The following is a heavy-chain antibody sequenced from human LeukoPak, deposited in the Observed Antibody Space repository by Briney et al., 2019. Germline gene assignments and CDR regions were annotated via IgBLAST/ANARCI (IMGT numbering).Heavy chain of an antibody. Sequence: GGSLRLSCAAPGFTLSNYWMHWVRQAPGKGLVWVSRINSDGSSTSYADSVKGRFTISRDNAKNTLYLQMNSLRAEDTAVYYCARVSSGSYFGYYYYYMDVWGKGTTVTVSS. CDR3: ARVSSGSYFGYYYYYMDV. CDR1: GFTLSNYW. D-gene: IGHD1-26*01. CDR2: INSDGSST. V-gene: IGHV3-74*01. J-gene: IGHJ6*03.